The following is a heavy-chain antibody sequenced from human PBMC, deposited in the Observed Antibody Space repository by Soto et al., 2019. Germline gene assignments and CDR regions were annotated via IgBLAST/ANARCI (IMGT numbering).Heavy chain of an antibody. CDR2: INAGNGNT. CDR3: AKDGGADGYFGNWLDP. J-gene: IGHJ5*02. D-gene: IGHD5-12*01. V-gene: IGHV1-3*01. Sequence: GASVKVSCKASRYTFTSYAMHWVRQETGQRLEWMGWINAGNGNTNYAQKLQGRVTMTTDTSTTTANMELSGLRSDDTAVYYCAKDGGADGYFGNWLDPWGQGTLVSVSS. CDR1: RYTFTSYA.